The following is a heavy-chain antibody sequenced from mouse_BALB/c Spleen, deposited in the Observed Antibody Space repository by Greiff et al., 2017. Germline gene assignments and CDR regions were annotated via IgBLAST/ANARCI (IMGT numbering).Heavy chain of an antibody. J-gene: IGHJ3*01. Sequence: VQLQQPGAELVKPGASVKLSCKASGYTFTSYWMHWVKQRPGQGLEWIGEINPSNGRTNYNEKFKSKATLTVDKSSSTAYMQLSSLTSEDSAVYYCAREGYGSSSEFAYWGQGTLVTVSA. CDR1: GYTFTSYW. D-gene: IGHD1-1*01. CDR2: INPSNGRT. CDR3: AREGYGSSSEFAY. V-gene: IGHV1S81*02.